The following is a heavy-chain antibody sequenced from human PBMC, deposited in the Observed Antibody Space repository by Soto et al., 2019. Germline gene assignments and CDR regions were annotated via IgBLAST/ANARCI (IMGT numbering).Heavy chain of an antibody. D-gene: IGHD1-1*01. Sequence: QVQLQESGPGLVKPSETLSLTCTVSGGSISSYYWSWIRQPPGKGLEWIGYIYYSGSTNYNPSLKSRATIPVDTSKNQFSLKLSSVTAADTAVYYCARRYGYSFDYWGQGTLVTVSS. CDR3: ARRYGYSFDY. V-gene: IGHV4-59*08. CDR1: GGSISSYY. CDR2: IYYSGST. J-gene: IGHJ4*02.